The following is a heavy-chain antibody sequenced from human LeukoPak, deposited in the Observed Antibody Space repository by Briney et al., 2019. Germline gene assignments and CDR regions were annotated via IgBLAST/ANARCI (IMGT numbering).Heavy chain of an antibody. CDR2: IYYSGST. Sequence: PSETLSLTCTVSGGSIDIYYWNWIRQPPGKGLEWLGYIYYSGSTNYNPSLKSRVTISVDTSKNQFSLKLRSVTAADTAVYYCARGITRGIFDYYYMDVWGKGTTVTVSS. J-gene: IGHJ6*03. V-gene: IGHV4-59*01. D-gene: IGHD3-3*01. CDR1: GGSIDIYY. CDR3: ARGITRGIFDYYYMDV.